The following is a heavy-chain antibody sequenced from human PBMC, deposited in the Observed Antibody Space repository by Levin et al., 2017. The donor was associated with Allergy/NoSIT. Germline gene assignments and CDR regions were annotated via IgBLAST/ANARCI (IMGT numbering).Heavy chain of an antibody. J-gene: IGHJ6*03. CDR3: ARVLRFYYYYYMDV. V-gene: IGHV3-33*01. Sequence: LSLTCAASGFTFSSYGMHWVRQAPGKGLEWVAVIWDDGYKKYYADPVKGRFTISRDNSKNTLHLQMNSLRAEDTAVYYCARVLRFYYYYYMDVWGKGTTVTVSS. CDR1: GFTFSSYG. D-gene: IGHD5-12*01. CDR2: IWDDGYKK.